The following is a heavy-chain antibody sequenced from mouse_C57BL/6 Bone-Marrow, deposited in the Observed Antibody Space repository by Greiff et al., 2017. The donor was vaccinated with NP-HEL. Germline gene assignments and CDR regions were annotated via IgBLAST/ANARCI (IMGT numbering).Heavy chain of an antibody. CDR3: ARSAYYYGSSYDYAMDY. J-gene: IGHJ4*01. CDR2: INPNNGGT. CDR1: GYTFTDYN. Sequence: VQLQQSGPELVKPGASVKIPCKASGYTFTDYNMDWVKQSHGKSLEWIGDINPNNGGTIYNQKFKGKATLTVDKSSSSSYMDLLSLTSEATAVSFCARSAYYYGSSYDYAMDYWGQGTSVTVSS. V-gene: IGHV1-18*01. D-gene: IGHD1-1*01.